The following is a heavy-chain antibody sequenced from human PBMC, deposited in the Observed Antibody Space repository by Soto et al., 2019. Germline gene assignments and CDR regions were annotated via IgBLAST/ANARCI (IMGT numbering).Heavy chain of an antibody. J-gene: IGHJ4*02. CDR1: GYTFTVYY. CDR2: INPNSGGT. D-gene: IGHD5-12*01. Sequence: ASVKVSCKASGYTFTVYYMHWVRQAPGQGLEWMGWINPNSGGTNYAQKFQGRVTMTRDTSISTAYMELSRLRSDDTAVYYCAREGGYAKYFDYWGQGTLVTVSS. CDR3: AREGGYAKYFDY. V-gene: IGHV1-2*02.